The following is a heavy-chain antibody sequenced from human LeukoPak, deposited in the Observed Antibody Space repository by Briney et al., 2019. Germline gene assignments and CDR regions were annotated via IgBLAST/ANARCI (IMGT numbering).Heavy chain of an antibody. D-gene: IGHD3-10*01. J-gene: IGHJ5*02. CDR1: GFTFSSYA. Sequence: GGSLRLSCAASGFTFSSYAMHWVRQAPGKGLEWVAVISYDGSNKYYADSVKGRFTISRDNSKNTLYLQMNSLRAEDTAVYYCARDRGITMVRGVIYWFDPWGQGTLVTVSS. CDR3: ARDRGITMVRGVIYWFDP. V-gene: IGHV3-30*04. CDR2: ISYDGSNK.